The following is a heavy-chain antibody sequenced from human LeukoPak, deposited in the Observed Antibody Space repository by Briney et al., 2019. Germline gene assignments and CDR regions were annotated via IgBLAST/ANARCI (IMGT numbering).Heavy chain of an antibody. CDR2: ISSSGSTI. V-gene: IGHV3-11*01. J-gene: IGHJ5*02. Sequence: PGGSLRLSCAASGFTFGDYYMSWIRQAPGKGLEWVSYISSSGSTIYYADSVKGRFTISRDNAKNSLYLQMNSPRAEDTAVYYCARGIGTSYNWFDPWGQGTLVTVSS. CDR1: GFTFGDYY. CDR3: ARGIGTSYNWFDP. D-gene: IGHD2-2*01.